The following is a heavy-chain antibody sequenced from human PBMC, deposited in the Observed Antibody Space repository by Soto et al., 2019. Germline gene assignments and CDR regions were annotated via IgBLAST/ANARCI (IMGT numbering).Heavy chain of an antibody. CDR1: GFTFSSYS. V-gene: IGHV3-21*01. Sequence: GGSLRLSCAASGFTFSSYSMNWVRQAPGKGLEWVSSISISSSYIYYADSVKGRFTISRDNAKNSLYLQMNSLRAEDTAVYYCARDDDIVATMLAFDIWGQGTMVTVSS. J-gene: IGHJ3*02. CDR3: ARDDDIVATMLAFDI. CDR2: ISISSSYI. D-gene: IGHD5-12*01.